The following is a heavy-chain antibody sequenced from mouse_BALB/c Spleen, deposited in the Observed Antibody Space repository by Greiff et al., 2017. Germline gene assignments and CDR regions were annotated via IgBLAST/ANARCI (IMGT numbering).Heavy chain of an antibody. CDR1: GYTFTSYW. J-gene: IGHJ4*01. V-gene: IGHV1-69*02. CDR2: IYPSDSYT. CDR3: TRGDPLYAMDY. Sequence: QVQLQQPGAELVRPGASVKLSCKASGYTFTSYWINWVKQRPGQGLEWIGNIYPSDSYTNYNQKFKDKATLTVDKSSSTAYMQLSSPTSEDSAVYYCTRGDPLYAMDYWGQGTSVTVSS.